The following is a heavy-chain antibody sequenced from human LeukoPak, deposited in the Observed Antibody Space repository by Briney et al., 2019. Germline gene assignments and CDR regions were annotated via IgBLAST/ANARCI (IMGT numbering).Heavy chain of an antibody. CDR3: ARDSSSSSVFDY. V-gene: IGHV3-30-3*01. D-gene: IGHD6-6*01. J-gene: IGHJ4*02. CDR1: GFTFSSYA. Sequence: GGSLRLSCAASGFTFSSYAMHWVRQAPGKGLEWVAVISYDGSNKYYADSVRGRFTISRDNAKNSLYLQMNSLRAEDTAVYYCARDSSSSSVFDYWGQGTLVTVSS. CDR2: ISYDGSNK.